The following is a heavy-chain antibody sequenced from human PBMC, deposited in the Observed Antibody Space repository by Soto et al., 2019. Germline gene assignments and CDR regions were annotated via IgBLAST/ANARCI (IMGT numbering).Heavy chain of an antibody. V-gene: IGHV4-59*01. J-gene: IGHJ3*02. D-gene: IGHD3-22*01. CDR3: ARMIYYDSSGLDAFDI. CDR2: IYYSGST. Sequence: KTSETLSLTCTVSDGSISSYYWSWIRQPPGKGLEWIGYIYYSGSTNYNPSLKSRVTISVDTSKNQFSLKLSSVTAADTAVYYCARMIYYDSSGLDAFDIWGQGTMVTVSS. CDR1: DGSISSYY.